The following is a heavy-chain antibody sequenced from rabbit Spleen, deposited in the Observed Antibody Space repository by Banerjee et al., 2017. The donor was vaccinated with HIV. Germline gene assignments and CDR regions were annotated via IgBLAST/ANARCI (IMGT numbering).Heavy chain of an antibody. V-gene: IGHV1S7*01. CDR3: ARNYNSAWDL. J-gene: IGHJ6*01. CDR1: EIDFTNYY. Sequence: QLTETGGGLVQPGGSLTLSCKASEIDFTNYYITWVRQAPGKGLEWIGIIYAARGTTDYASWVNGRFTISSDNAQTTVDLKMNSLTAADTATYFCARNYNSAWDLWGPGTLVTVS. CDR2: IYAARGTT. D-gene: IGHD4-1*01.